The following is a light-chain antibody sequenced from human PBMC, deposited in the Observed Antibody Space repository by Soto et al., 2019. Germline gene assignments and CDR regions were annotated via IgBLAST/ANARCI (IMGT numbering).Light chain of an antibody. J-gene: IGKJ1*01. CDR1: QSIGRW. Sequence: DIQVTQSPSSLSASVGDRVTITCRASQSIGRWLAWFQQKPGKAPTLLIYRASILQSGIPSRFSGSGSGTEFTLTITSLQPADFATYYCLQYNSYSTFGQGTKVEIK. V-gene: IGKV1-5*03. CDR3: LQYNSYST. CDR2: RAS.